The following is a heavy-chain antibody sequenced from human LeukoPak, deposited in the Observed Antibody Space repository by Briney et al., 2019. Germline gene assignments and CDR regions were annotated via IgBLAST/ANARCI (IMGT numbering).Heavy chain of an antibody. Sequence: GGSLRLSCAASGFTFSSYSMNWVRQAPGRGLEWVSYISISSSTIYYADSVKGRFTISRDNAKNSVYLQMNSLRAEDTAVYYCARVVGARCFDCWGQGTLVTVSS. J-gene: IGHJ4*02. D-gene: IGHD1-26*01. CDR2: ISISSSTI. CDR3: ARVVGARCFDC. V-gene: IGHV3-48*01. CDR1: GFTFSSYS.